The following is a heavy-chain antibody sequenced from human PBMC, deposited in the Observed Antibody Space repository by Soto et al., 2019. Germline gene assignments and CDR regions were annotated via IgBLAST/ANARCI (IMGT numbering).Heavy chain of an antibody. CDR3: AREAARKFDY. CDR1: SGSISSSNW. CDR2: MYHSGST. V-gene: IGHV4-4*02. J-gene: IGHJ4*02. Sequence: QVQLQESGPGLVKPSGTLSLTCAVSSGSISSSNWWSWVRQPPGKGLEWIGEMYHSGSTNYNPSLESRVTISVDKSKNQFSRNLSSVTAADTAVYYCAREAARKFDYWGQGILVTVSS.